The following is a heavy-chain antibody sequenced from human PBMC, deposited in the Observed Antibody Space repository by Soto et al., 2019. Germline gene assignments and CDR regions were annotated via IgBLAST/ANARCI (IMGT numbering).Heavy chain of an antibody. CDR3: ARRYCSDSYCSFFDY. CDR2: INHSGTT. J-gene: IGHJ4*02. CDR1: GGSVSGYF. Sequence: QVQLQQWGAGLLKPSETLSLTCAVYGGSVSGYFWSWIRQPPGKGLEWIGKINHSGTTSYSPSLDSRVTPSVETSKNQFSLRLSSVTAADTAIYYCARRYCSDSYCSFFDYWGRGTLVTVSS. D-gene: IGHD2-15*01. V-gene: IGHV4-34*02.